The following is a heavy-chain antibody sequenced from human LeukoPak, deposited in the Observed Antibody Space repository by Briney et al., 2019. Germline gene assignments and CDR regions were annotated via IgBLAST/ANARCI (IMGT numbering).Heavy chain of an antibody. Sequence: GASVTVSCKASGYTFTSYGISWVRQAPGQGLEWMGWISAYNGNTNYAQKLQGRGTMTTDTSTSTAYMELRSLRSDDTAVYYCARVGTAYYDFWSGYQMRDNWFDPWGQGTLVTVSS. CDR3: ARVGTAYYDFWSGYQMRDNWFDP. V-gene: IGHV1-18*01. CDR2: ISAYNGNT. D-gene: IGHD3-3*01. J-gene: IGHJ5*02. CDR1: GYTFTSYG.